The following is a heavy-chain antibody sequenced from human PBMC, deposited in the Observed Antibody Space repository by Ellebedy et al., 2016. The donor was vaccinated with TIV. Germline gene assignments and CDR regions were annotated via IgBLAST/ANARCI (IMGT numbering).Heavy chain of an antibody. CDR2: ISTYNHNT. D-gene: IGHD3-22*01. J-gene: IGHJ4*02. CDR3: ARGGYYDSSGFYTGFDY. Sequence: ASVKVSCKASGYTFTSYAITWVRQAPGQGLEWMGWISTYNHNTNYAQRLQGRVTMTKDTSTTTGYMELRSLRSDDTAVYYCARGGYYDSSGFYTGFDYWGQGTLVTVSS. V-gene: IGHV1-18*01. CDR1: GYTFTSYA.